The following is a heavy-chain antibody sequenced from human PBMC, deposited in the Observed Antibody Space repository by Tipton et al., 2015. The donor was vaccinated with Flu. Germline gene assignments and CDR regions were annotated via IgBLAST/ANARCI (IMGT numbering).Heavy chain of an antibody. J-gene: IGHJ5*02. D-gene: IGHD4-11*01. CDR1: DDSISTYY. Sequence: GLVKPSETLSLICTVSDDSISTYYFSWFRQPPGKGLEWIGYIHRSGNTYYNSSLKSRVTISLDTSKNQFSLRLVSMTATDTAVYYCARRDYSNYVSQPKNWFDPWGQGILVTVSS. CDR3: ARRDYSNYVSQPKNWFDP. V-gene: IGHV4-59*04. CDR2: IHRSGNT.